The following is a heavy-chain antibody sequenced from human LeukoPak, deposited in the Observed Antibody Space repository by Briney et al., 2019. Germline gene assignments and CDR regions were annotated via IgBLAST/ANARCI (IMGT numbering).Heavy chain of an antibody. D-gene: IGHD4-23*01. CDR3: ARAGLRWFDY. CDR2: ITSDGSST. CDR1: GFTFSTYW. Sequence: PGGSLRLSCAASGFTFSTYWMNWVRQAPGKGLVWVSRITSDGSSTSYADSVKGRFTISRDNAKNTLYLQMNSLRAEDTAVYYCARAGLRWFDYWGQGTLVTVSS. J-gene: IGHJ4*02. V-gene: IGHV3-74*01.